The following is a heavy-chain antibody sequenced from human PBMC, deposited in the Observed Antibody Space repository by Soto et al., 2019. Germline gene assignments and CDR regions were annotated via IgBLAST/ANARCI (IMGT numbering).Heavy chain of an antibody. D-gene: IGHD2-15*01. V-gene: IGHV5-51*01. Sequence: EEQLVQSGAEVKKPGESLPISCKGSGYHFGSYWIGWVRQTPAEGLEWMGIIYPTNSDTRYNPSFQGRVTVSADRASSTAYLQWRSLEASDTAMYYCARHLMLPDGLQKYFETWGQGTPVTVSS. J-gene: IGHJ4*02. CDR2: IYPTNSDT. CDR1: GYHFGSYW. CDR3: ARHLMLPDGLQKYFET.